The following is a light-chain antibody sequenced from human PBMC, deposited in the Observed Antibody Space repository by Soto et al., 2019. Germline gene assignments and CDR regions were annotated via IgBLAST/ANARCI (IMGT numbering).Light chain of an antibody. CDR1: QDIAIY. Sequence: IQLTQSPSSLSASVGDRVTITCRASQDIAIYLAWYQQKPGEAPKLLIYAASTLYGGVPSRFSGSGSGTDFALTISSLQPDDFATYYCQQYNSYYTFGQGTKLEIK. CDR2: AAS. J-gene: IGKJ2*01. CDR3: QQYNSYYT. V-gene: IGKV1-9*01.